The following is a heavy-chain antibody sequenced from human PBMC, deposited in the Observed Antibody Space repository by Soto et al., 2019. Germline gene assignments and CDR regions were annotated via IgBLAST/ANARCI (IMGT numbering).Heavy chain of an antibody. CDR3: ARESGGCSGGSCYGEGGSFDY. CDR1: GFTFSSYG. CDR2: IWYDGSNK. Sequence: QVQLVESGGGVVQPGRSLRLSCAASGFTFSSYGMHWVRQAPGKGLEWVAVIWYDGSNKYYADSVKGRFTISRDNSKNTLYLQTNSLRVEYTAVSYCARESGGCSGGSCYGEGGSFDYWVHGTLVTVSS. V-gene: IGHV3-33*01. J-gene: IGHJ4*01. D-gene: IGHD2-15*01.